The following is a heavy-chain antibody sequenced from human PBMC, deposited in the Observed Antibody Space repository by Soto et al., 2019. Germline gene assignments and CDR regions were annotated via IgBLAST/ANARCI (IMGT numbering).Heavy chain of an antibody. CDR2: ISYDGSNK. Sequence: QVQLVESGGGVVQPGRSLRLSCAASGFTFSSYAMHWVRQAPGKGLEWVAVISYDGSNKYYADSVKGRFTISRDNSKNTLYLQINSLRAEDTAAYYCAGAEVWGVVVVSDAFDIWGQGTMVTVSS. CDR1: GFTFSSYA. D-gene: IGHD3-22*01. CDR3: AGAEVWGVVVVSDAFDI. V-gene: IGHV3-30-3*01. J-gene: IGHJ3*02.